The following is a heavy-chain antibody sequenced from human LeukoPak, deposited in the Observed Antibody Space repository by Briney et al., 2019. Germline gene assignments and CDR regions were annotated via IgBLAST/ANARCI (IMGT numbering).Heavy chain of an antibody. CDR2: ISGSGGST. CDR1: GFTFSSYA. Sequence: GGSLRLSCAASGFTFSSYAMSWVRQAPGKGLEWVSAISGSGGSTYYADSVKGRFTISRDNSKNTLYLQMNSLRAEDTAVYYCAKHLYYYDSSGYYGIRPTPCYFDYWGQGTLVTVSS. V-gene: IGHV3-23*01. D-gene: IGHD3-22*01. J-gene: IGHJ4*02. CDR3: AKHLYYYDSSGYYGIRPTPCYFDY.